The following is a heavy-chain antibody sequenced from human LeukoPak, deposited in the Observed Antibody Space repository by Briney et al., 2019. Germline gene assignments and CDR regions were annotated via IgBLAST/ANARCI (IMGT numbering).Heavy chain of an antibody. CDR1: GGSISSGGYY. J-gene: IGHJ4*02. V-gene: IGHV4-31*03. Sequence: SQTLSLTCTVSGGSISSGGYYWSWIRQHPGKGLEWIGYIYYSGSTYYNPSLKSRATISVDTSKNQFSLKLSSVTAADTAVYYCARDSFPYGDMFDYWGQGTLVTVSS. CDR3: ARDSFPYGDMFDY. CDR2: IYYSGST. D-gene: IGHD4-17*01.